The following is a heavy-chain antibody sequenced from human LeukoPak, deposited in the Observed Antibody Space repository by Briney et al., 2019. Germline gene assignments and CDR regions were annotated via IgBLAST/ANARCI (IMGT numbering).Heavy chain of an antibody. V-gene: IGHV1-18*01. Sequence: ASVKVSCKASGYTFTSYGISWVRQAPGQGLEWMGWISAYNGNTNYAQELQGRVTMTTDTSTSTAYMELRSLRSDDTAVYYCARATMVRGVITEFDYWGQGTLVTVSS. CDR3: ARATMVRGVITEFDY. CDR1: GYTFTSYG. D-gene: IGHD3-10*01. CDR2: ISAYNGNT. J-gene: IGHJ4*02.